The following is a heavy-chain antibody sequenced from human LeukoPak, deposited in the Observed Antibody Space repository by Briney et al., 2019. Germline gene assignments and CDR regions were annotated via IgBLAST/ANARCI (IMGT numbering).Heavy chain of an antibody. Sequence: PGGSLRLSCAASGFTFSGSAMHWVRRASGKGLEWVGRIRSKANSYATAYAASVKGRFTISRDAPNNTAYPQMNSLKTEDTAVYYCTRHVAGPDYWGQGTLVTVSS. CDR1: GFTFSGSA. V-gene: IGHV3-73*01. CDR2: IRSKANSYAT. CDR3: TRHVAGPDY. J-gene: IGHJ4*02. D-gene: IGHD2-15*01.